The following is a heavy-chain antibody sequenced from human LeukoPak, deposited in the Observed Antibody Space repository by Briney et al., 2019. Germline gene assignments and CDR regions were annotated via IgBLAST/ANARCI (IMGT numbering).Heavy chain of an antibody. CDR2: ISAYNGNT. V-gene: IGHV1-18*01. CDR1: GYTFTSYG. D-gene: IGHD2-2*01. CDR3: ARDSVGYCSSTGCYLFDY. Sequence: ASVKVSCKASGYTFTSYGISWVRQAPGQGLEWMGWISAYNGNTNYAQKLQGRVTMTTDTSTSTAYMELRSLRSDDTAVYYCARDSVGYCSSTGCYLFDYWGQGTLVTVSS. J-gene: IGHJ4*02.